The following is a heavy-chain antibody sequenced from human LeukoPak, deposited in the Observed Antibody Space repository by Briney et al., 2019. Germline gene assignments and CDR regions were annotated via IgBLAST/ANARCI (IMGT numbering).Heavy chain of an antibody. CDR2: SSAYNGNT. CDR1: VYTFTSYG. V-gene: IGHV1-18*01. Sequence: ASVKVSFKSSVYTFTSYGISWVRQAPGQGLERMGWSSAYNGNTNYAQKFQGRVTMTRDMSTSTVYMELSSLRSEDTAVYYCARDGRYSYGLVKYYYYYYMDVWGKGTTVTVSS. D-gene: IGHD5-18*01. CDR3: ARDGRYSYGLVKYYYYYYMDV. J-gene: IGHJ6*03.